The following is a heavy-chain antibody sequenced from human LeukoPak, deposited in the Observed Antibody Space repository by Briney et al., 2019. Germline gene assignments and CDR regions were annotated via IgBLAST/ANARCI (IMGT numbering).Heavy chain of an antibody. CDR2: ISGSGSYT. Sequence: GGSLRLSCAVSGFTSGSSALGWVRQAPGKGLEWVSSISGSGSYTYYADSVKGRFTISRDNSKNTVYLQMNSLRDEDTAVYYRATRSFYYGMDVWGQGTTVTVSS. J-gene: IGHJ6*02. V-gene: IGHV3-23*01. CDR3: ATRSFYYGMDV. CDR1: GFTSGSSA.